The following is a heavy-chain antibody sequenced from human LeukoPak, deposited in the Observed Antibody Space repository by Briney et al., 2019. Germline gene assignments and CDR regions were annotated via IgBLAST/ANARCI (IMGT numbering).Heavy chain of an antibody. CDR3: ARDLAGTNNWVVSDDAFDI. V-gene: IGHV3-23*01. J-gene: IGHJ3*02. CDR1: GFTFSSYA. D-gene: IGHD1/OR15-1a*01. Sequence: GGSLRLSCAASGFTFSSYAMHWVRQAPGKGLEWVSVIGESDGRTYYADSVKGRFTISRDESKNTLYLQMNSLRAEDTAVYYCARDLAGTNNWVVSDDAFDIWGQGTMVTVSS. CDR2: IGESDGRT.